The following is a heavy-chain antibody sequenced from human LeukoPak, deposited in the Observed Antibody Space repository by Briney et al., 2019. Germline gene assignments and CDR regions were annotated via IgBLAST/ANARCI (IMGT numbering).Heavy chain of an antibody. CDR3: ARWEVRLNAFEM. D-gene: IGHD3-10*01. CDR2: IYYSGSI. V-gene: IGHV4-59*08. Sequence: ASETLSLTCTVSGGSISTYYWSWIRQPPGKGLEWIGYIYYSGSINYNPSLKSRVTTSVDTSKNQFSLSLSSVTAADTAVYYCARWEVRLNAFEMWGQGTMVTVSS. CDR1: GGSISTYY. J-gene: IGHJ3*02.